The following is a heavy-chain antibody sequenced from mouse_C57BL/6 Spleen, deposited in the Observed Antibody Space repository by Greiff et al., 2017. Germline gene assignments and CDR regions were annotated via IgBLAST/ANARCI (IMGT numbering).Heavy chain of an antibody. D-gene: IGHD2-12*01. Sequence: EVMLVESGGGLVKPGGSLKLSCAASGFTFSSYTMSWVRQTPEKRLEWVATISGGGGNTYYPDSVKGRFTISRDNAKNTLYLQMSSLRSEDTALYYCARDDGFAYWGQGTLVTVSA. CDR2: ISGGGGNT. CDR1: GFTFSSYT. J-gene: IGHJ3*01. CDR3: ARDDGFAY. V-gene: IGHV5-9*01.